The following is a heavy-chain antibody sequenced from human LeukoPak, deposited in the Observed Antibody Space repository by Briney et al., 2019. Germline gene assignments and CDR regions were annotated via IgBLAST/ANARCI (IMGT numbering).Heavy chain of an antibody. CDR1: GFTFSSYA. V-gene: IGHV3-23*01. CDR2: ISGSGGST. D-gene: IGHD5-18*01. Sequence: GGSLRLSCAASGFTFSSYAMSWVRQAPGKGLEWVSAISGSGGSTYYADSVKGRFTISRDNSKNTLYLQMNSLRAEDTAVYYCARGTFWDTAMVSRWSLYYFDYWGQGTLVTVSS. J-gene: IGHJ4*02. CDR3: ARGTFWDTAMVSRWSLYYFDY.